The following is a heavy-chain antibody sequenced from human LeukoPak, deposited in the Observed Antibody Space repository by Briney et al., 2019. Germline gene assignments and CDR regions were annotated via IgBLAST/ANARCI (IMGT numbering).Heavy chain of an antibody. Sequence: GASVKVSCKASGYTFTGYYMHWVRQAPGQGLEWMGWINPNSGGTNYAQKFQGRVTMTRDTSISTAYMELSRLRSDDTAVYYCARVTEVGSGYSTAGYWGQGTLVTVSS. CDR2: INPNSGGT. D-gene: IGHD3-22*01. V-gene: IGHV1-2*02. CDR1: GYTFTGYY. J-gene: IGHJ4*02. CDR3: ARVTEVGSGYSTAGY.